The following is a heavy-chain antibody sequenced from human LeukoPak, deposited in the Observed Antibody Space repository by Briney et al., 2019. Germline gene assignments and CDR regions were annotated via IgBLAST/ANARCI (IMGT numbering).Heavy chain of an antibody. Sequence: GGSLRLSCAASGFTFSSYAMSWVRQGPGKGLEWVSTISGSAGSTYYADSVKGRFTISRDNSKNTLYLQMTSLRAEDTAVYYCAKGKSPSIAAAGTYLFDYWGQRTLVTVSS. D-gene: IGHD6-13*01. CDR2: ISGSAGST. CDR1: GFTFSSYA. J-gene: IGHJ4*02. CDR3: AKGKSPSIAAAGTYLFDY. V-gene: IGHV3-23*01.